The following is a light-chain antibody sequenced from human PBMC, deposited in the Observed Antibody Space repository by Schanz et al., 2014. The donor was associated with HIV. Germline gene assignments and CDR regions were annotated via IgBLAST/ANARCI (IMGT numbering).Light chain of an antibody. CDR2: DVS. V-gene: IGLV2-14*03. CDR3: SSYANTDTVL. J-gene: IGLJ2*01. CDR1: SSDVGGYNY. Sequence: QSALTQPASVSGSPGQSITISCTGTSSDVGGYNYVSWYQQHPGKAPKLMIYDVSNRPSGISPRFSGSKSGVTASLTISGLQSEDEADYYCSSYANTDTVLFGGGTKLTVL.